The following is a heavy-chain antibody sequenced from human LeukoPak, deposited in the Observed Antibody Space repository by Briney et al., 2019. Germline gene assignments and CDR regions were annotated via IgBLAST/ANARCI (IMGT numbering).Heavy chain of an antibody. V-gene: IGHV3-23*01. CDR1: GFTFSSYA. D-gene: IGHD3-22*01. Sequence: GGSLRLSCAASGFTFSSYAMNWVRQAPGKGLEWVSAISGSVGSTYYADSVKGRFTISRDNSKNTLYLQMNSLRADDTAVYYCAKELSGFLASFEYWGQGTLVTVSS. J-gene: IGHJ4*02. CDR2: ISGSVGST. CDR3: AKELSGFLASFEY.